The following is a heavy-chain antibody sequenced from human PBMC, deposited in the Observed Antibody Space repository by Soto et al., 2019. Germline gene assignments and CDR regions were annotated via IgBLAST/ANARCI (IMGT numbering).Heavy chain of an antibody. Sequence: QVQLVQSGAEVKKPGASVKVSCKASGYTFTSYAMHWVRQAPGQRLEWMGWINAGNGNTKYAQKFQGRVTITRDTSAITAYMELSSMRSEDTAVYYCARGGYSYGFENGSGDYWGQGTLVTVSS. CDR2: INAGNGNT. J-gene: IGHJ4*02. CDR1: GYTFTSYA. D-gene: IGHD5-18*01. CDR3: ARGGYSYGFENGSGDY. V-gene: IGHV1-3*01.